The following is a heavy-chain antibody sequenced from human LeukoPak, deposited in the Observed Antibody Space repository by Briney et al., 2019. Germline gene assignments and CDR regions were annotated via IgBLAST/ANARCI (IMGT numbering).Heavy chain of an antibody. CDR2: IYTSGST. CDR1: GGSTSSYY. V-gene: IGHV4-4*07. D-gene: IGHD1-26*01. CDR3: ARAFSGSSPNWFDP. J-gene: IGHJ5*02. Sequence: KTSETLSLTCTVSGGSTSSYYWNWIRQPAGKGLEWIGRIYTSGSTNYNPSLKGRVTMSVDTSKNQFSLKLISVTAADTAVYYCARAFSGSSPNWFDPWGQGILVTVSS.